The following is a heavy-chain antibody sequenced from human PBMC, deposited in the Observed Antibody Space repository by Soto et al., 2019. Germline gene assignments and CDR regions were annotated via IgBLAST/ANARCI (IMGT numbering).Heavy chain of an antibody. J-gene: IGHJ4*02. CDR3: ARGGWSNDF. CDR1: GGSISGTY. CDR2: IYHNGNT. V-gene: IGHV4-59*01. Sequence: SETLSLTCTVSGGSISGTYWSWIRQPPGKGLEWIGYIYHNGNTNYNPSLKSRVTISVDTSKNQFSLRLGSVTAADTAVYYCARGGWSNDFWGQGTLVTVSS.